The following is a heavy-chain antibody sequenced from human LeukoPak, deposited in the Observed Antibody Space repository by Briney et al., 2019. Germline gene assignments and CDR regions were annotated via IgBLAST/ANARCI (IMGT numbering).Heavy chain of an antibody. Sequence: GESLKIPCKGSGYSFTSYWIGWVRQMPGKGLEWMGIIYPGDSDTRYSPSFQGQVTISADKSISTAYLQWSSLKASDTAMYYCARRYCSGGSCSHWFDPWGQGTLVTVSS. CDR3: ARRYCSGGSCSHWFDP. CDR1: GYSFTSYW. D-gene: IGHD2-15*01. V-gene: IGHV5-51*01. J-gene: IGHJ5*02. CDR2: IYPGDSDT.